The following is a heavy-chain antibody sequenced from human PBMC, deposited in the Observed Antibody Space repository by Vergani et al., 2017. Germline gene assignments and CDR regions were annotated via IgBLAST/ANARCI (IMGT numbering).Heavy chain of an antibody. CDR2: IYYSGST. V-gene: IGHV4-39*01. Sequence: QLQLQESGPGLVKPSETLSLTCTVSGGSISSSSYYWGWIRQPPGKGLEWIGSIYYSGSTYYNPSLKSRVTISVDTSKNQFSLKLSSVTAADTAVYYCGSRGYSYGEGRAFDYWGQGTLVTVSS. CDR1: GGSISSSSYY. J-gene: IGHJ4*02. CDR3: GSRGYSYGEGRAFDY. D-gene: IGHD5-18*01.